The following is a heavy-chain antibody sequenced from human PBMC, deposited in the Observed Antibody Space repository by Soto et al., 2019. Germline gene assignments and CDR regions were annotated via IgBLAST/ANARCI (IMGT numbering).Heavy chain of an antibody. V-gene: IGHV3-11*01. J-gene: IGHJ4*02. CDR2: ISSSGSTI. Sequence: GGSLRLSCAASGLTFSDYYMSWIRQAPGKGLEWVSYISSSGSTIYYADSVKGRFTISRDNAKNSLYLQMNSLRAEDTAVYYCASSGGSWYRFDFDYWGQGTLVTVSS. CDR3: ASSGGSWYRFDFDY. CDR1: GLTFSDYY. D-gene: IGHD2-15*01.